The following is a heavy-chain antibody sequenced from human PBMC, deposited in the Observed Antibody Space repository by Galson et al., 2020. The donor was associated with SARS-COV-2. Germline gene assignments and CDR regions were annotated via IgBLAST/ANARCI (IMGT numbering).Heavy chain of an antibody. CDR3: ASTNTRTGYCSGGSCSYYFDY. CDR2: INHSGST. J-gene: IGHJ4*02. V-gene: IGHV4-34*01. CDR1: GGSFSGYY. D-gene: IGHD2-15*01. Sequence: SETLSLTCAVYGGSFSGYYWSWIRQPPGKGLEWIGEINHSGSTNYNPSLKSRVTISVDTSKNQFSLKLSSVTAADTAVYYCASTNTRTGYCSGGSCSYYFDYWGQGTLVTVSS.